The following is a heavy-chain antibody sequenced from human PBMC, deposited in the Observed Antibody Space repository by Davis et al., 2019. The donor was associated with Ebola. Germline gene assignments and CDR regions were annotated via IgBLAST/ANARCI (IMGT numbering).Heavy chain of an antibody. D-gene: IGHD3-3*01. J-gene: IGHJ5*02. V-gene: IGHV4-59*01. CDR3: AREGYDFWSGYYRNWFDP. CDR2: IYYSGST. Sequence: SETLSLTCTVSGGSISSYYWSWIRQPPGKGLEWIGYIYYSGSTNYNPSLKSRVTISVDTSKNQFSLKLSPVTAADTAVYYCAREGYDFWSGYYRNWFDPWGQGTLVTVSS. CDR1: GGSISSYY.